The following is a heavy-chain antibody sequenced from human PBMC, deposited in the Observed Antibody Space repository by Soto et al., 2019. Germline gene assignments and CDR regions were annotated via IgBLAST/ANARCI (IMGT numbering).Heavy chain of an antibody. CDR3: ARGGYSSGWYGTRNWYFDL. CDR2: IWYDGSNK. Sequence: QVQLVESGGGVVQPGRSLRLSCAASGFTFSSYGMHWVRQAPGKGLEWVAVIWYDGSNKYYADSVKGRFTISRDNSKNPLYLQMNSLRAEDTAVYYCARGGYSSGWYGTRNWYFDLWGRGTLVTVSS. CDR1: GFTFSSYG. D-gene: IGHD6-19*01. J-gene: IGHJ2*01. V-gene: IGHV3-33*01.